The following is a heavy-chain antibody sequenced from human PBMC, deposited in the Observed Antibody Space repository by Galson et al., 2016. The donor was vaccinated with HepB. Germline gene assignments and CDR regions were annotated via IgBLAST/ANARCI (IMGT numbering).Heavy chain of an antibody. CDR2: IIPIFGTA. Sequence: SVEVSCKASGGTFSSYAISWVRQAPGQGLEWMGGIIPIFGTANYAQKFQGRVTITADKSTSTAYMELSSLRSEDTAVYYCASPYYDFWSGYYPSYYYYGMDVWGQGTTVTVSS. V-gene: IGHV1-69*06. D-gene: IGHD3-3*01. J-gene: IGHJ6*02. CDR3: ASPYYDFWSGYYPSYYYYGMDV. CDR1: GGTFSSYA.